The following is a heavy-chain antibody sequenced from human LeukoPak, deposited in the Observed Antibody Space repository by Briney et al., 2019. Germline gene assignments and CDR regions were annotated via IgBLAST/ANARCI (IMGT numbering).Heavy chain of an antibody. J-gene: IGHJ3*02. V-gene: IGHV3-30-3*01. Sequence: PGGSLRLSCAASGFTFSSYAMHWVRQAPGKGLEWVAVISYDGSNKYYADSVKGRFTISRDNSKNTLYLQMNSLRAEDTAVYYCARDLGIVVVITTEGAFDIWGQGTMVTVSS. CDR1: GFTFSSYA. CDR2: ISYDGSNK. D-gene: IGHD3-22*01. CDR3: ARDLGIVVVITTEGAFDI.